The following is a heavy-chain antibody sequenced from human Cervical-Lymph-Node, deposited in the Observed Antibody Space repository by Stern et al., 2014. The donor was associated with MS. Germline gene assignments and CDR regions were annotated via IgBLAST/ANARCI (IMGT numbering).Heavy chain of an antibody. CDR2: IYHTGTT. J-gene: IGHJ4*02. CDR3: ARGPSSRAAIRSLEWHLES. CDR1: GDSLSTNNW. Sequence: QVQLQESGPGLVKPSGTLSVTCAVSGDSLSTNNWWSWVRQPPGKGLDWIGEIYHTGTTNYNPSLKSRITISVNKSKNQSSLSRTSVTAADTAVYYCARGPSSRAAIRSLEWHLESWGQGTLVTVSS. V-gene: IGHV4-4*02. D-gene: IGHD3-3*01.